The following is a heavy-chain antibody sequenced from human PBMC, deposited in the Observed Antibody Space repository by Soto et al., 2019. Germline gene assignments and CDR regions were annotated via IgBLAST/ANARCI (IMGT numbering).Heavy chain of an antibody. Sequence: QLQLQESGSGLVKPSQTLSLTCAVSGGSISSGGYSWSWIRQPPGKGLEWIGYIYHSGSTYYNPSLKSRVTISVDRSKNQFSLKLSSLTAADTAVYYCAAGGSSSTNDWFDPWGQGTLVTVSS. CDR2: IYHSGST. J-gene: IGHJ5*02. V-gene: IGHV4-30-2*01. CDR1: GGSISSGGYS. D-gene: IGHD2-2*01. CDR3: AAGGSSSTNDWFDP.